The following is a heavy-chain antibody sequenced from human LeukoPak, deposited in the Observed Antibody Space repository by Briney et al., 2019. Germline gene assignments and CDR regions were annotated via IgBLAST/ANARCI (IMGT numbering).Heavy chain of an antibody. V-gene: IGHV4-39*07. CDR2: IYYSGST. D-gene: IGHD6-13*01. CDR3: ARVWQQLVHGGYYMDV. CDR1: GGSISSSSYY. Sequence: SETLSLTCTVSGGSISSSSYYWGWIRQPPGKGLEWIGSIYYSGSTNYNPSLKSRVTMSVDTSKNQFSLKLSSVTAADTAVYYCARVWQQLVHGGYYMDVWGKGTTVTVSS. J-gene: IGHJ6*03.